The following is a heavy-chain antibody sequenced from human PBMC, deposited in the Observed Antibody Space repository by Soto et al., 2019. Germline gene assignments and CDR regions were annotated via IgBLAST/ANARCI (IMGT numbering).Heavy chain of an antibody. D-gene: IGHD1-1*01. CDR1: GGRLDSLT. J-gene: IGHJ5*01. CDR2: SIPVGSMA. CDR3: LGQMLETRDA. Sequence: QVKLVQYGAEVREPGSSVRVSCKASGGRLDSLTISWVRHAPGQGLEWMGRSIPVGSMASSAEKFQDRMKIDADKSTNTIYMELTNKRSEDTTMYYSLGQMLETRDAWGRGTPISVSS. V-gene: IGHV1-69*02.